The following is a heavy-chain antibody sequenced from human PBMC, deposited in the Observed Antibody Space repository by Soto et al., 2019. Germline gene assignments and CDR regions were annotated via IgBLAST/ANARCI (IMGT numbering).Heavy chain of an antibody. J-gene: IGHJ5*02. CDR1: GYSFTDYW. CDR3: ARTGYGNWLDP. Sequence: GESLKISCKASGYSFTDYWITWVRQMPGKGLEWMGRIDPRDSQSNYSPSFQGHVTISADKSRSTAYLQWNSLKASDTAMYYCARTGYGNWLDPWGQGTLVTVSS. V-gene: IGHV5-10-1*01. CDR2: IDPRDSQS. D-gene: IGHD3-10*01.